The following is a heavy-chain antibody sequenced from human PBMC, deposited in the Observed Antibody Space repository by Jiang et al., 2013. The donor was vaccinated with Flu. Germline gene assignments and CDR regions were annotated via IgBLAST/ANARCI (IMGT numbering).Heavy chain of an antibody. J-gene: IGHJ5*02. D-gene: IGHD3-22*01. Sequence: KPSETLSLSCTVSGGSISSSSFFWGWIRQPPGKGLEWIGSIHYSGRTYLNPSLKSRVTMSVGTSRNQISLNLSSVTAADTALYYCASKYDSSDNWFDPWGQGTLVTVSS. V-gene: IGHV4-39*01. CDR2: IHYSGRT. CDR1: GGSISSSSFF. CDR3: ASKYDSSDNWFDP.